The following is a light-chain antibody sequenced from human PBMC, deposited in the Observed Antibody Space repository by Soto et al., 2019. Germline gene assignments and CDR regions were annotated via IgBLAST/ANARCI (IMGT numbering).Light chain of an antibody. CDR2: AAS. J-gene: IGKJ3*01. Sequence: DIQMTQSPSSLSASVGDRVTITCRASQTIIRYLNWYQQKPGRAPNLLINAASSLHTGVPSRFSASGSGTEFTLTISSLQPEDSATYYCQQSYSTLFTFGPGTRVEIK. CDR1: QTIIRY. CDR3: QQSYSTLFT. V-gene: IGKV1-39*01.